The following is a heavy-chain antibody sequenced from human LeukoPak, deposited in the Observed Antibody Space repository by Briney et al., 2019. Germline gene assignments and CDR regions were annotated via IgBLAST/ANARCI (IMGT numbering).Heavy chain of an antibody. CDR1: GGTFSSYA. Sequence: GSSVTVSFKASGGTFSSYAISWVRQAPGQGLEWMGRVIPILGIANYAQKFQGRVTITADKSTSTAYMELSRLRSEDTAVYYCARHCSRGNWFDPWGQGTLVTVSS. V-gene: IGHV1-69*04. D-gene: IGHD2-2*01. J-gene: IGHJ5*02. CDR3: ARHCSRGNWFDP. CDR2: VIPILGIA.